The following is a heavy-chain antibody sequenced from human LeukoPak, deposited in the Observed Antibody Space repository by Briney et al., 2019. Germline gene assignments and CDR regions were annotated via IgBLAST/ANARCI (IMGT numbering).Heavy chain of an antibody. CDR2: INPSGGST. Sequence: GASVKVSCKASGYTFTSYYMHWVRQAPGQGLEWIGIINPSGGSTSYAQKFQGRVTMTRDMSTSTVYMELSSLRSEDTAVYYCARDLGNLWFGELDGDYWGQGTLVTVSS. V-gene: IGHV1-46*01. CDR3: ARDLGNLWFGELDGDY. CDR1: GYTFTSYY. J-gene: IGHJ4*02. D-gene: IGHD3-10*01.